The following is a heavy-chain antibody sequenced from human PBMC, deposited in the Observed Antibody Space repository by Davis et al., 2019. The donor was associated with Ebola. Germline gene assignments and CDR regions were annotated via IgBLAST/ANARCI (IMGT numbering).Heavy chain of an antibody. CDR3: ARGAYSKSD. J-gene: IGHJ1*01. V-gene: IGHV3-74*03. CDR2: ISVDGLNA. Sequence: GESLKLSCEGSGFTFSNSWMHWIRQAPGKGLLWVSRISVDGLNATYADFAKGRFTVSRDNARNRIYLEMDSLTVEDTAVYYCARGAYSKSDWGQGTLVTVSS. CDR1: GFTFSNSW. D-gene: IGHD5-12*01.